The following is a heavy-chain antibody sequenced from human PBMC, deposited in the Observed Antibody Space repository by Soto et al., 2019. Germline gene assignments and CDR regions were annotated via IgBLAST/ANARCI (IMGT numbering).Heavy chain of an antibody. Sequence: QVQLVESGGGVVQPGRSLRLSCAASGFTFGSYGMHWVRQAPGKGLEWVAVIWYDGSNKDYADSVKGRFTISRDNSKNTLFLQMNSLRADDTAVYYCARPTYSSSWDDVYFDCWGQGTLVTVSS. V-gene: IGHV3-33*01. CDR2: IWYDGSNK. D-gene: IGHD6-13*01. J-gene: IGHJ4*02. CDR3: ARPTYSSSWDDVYFDC. CDR1: GFTFGSYG.